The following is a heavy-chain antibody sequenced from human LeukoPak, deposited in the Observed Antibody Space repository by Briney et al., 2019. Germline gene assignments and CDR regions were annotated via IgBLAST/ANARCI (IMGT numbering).Heavy chain of an antibody. CDR1: GFIFDDYA. V-gene: IGHV3-43D*04. Sequence: GGSLRLSCAASGFIFDDYAINWVRQAPGKGLEWVSLISWDGGGTKYADSVKGRFTISRDNSKNSLYLQIHSLRPENTALYNCAREQGPIYKGYMDVWGKGTTVTVSS. D-gene: IGHD5-24*01. CDR3: AREQGPIYKGYMDV. CDR2: ISWDGGGT. J-gene: IGHJ6*03.